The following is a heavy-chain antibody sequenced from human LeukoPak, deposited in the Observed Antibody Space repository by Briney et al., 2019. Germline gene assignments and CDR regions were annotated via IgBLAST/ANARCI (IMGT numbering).Heavy chain of an antibody. CDR1: GFTFNSYS. J-gene: IGHJ4*02. V-gene: IGHV3-21*01. D-gene: IGHD5-24*01. CDR3: AREPLDGYPGY. Sequence: GGSLRLSCAASGFTFNSYSMNWVRQAPGKGLEWVSSISSRSSYIYYADSVKGRFTISRDNAKNSLYLQMNSLRAEDTAVYYCAREPLDGYPGYWGQGTLVTVSS. CDR2: ISSRSSYI.